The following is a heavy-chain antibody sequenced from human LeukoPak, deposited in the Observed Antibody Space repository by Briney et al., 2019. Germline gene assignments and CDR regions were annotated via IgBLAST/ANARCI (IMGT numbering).Heavy chain of an antibody. Sequence: SETLSLTCAVYGGSFSGYYWSWIRQPPGKGLEWIGEINHSGSTNYNPSLKSRVTISVDTSKNQFSLKLSSMTAADTAVYYCATGSSGWYYNWFDPWGQGTLVTVSS. CDR1: GGSFSGYY. CDR3: ATGSSGWYYNWFDP. V-gene: IGHV4-34*01. J-gene: IGHJ5*02. CDR2: INHSGST. D-gene: IGHD6-19*01.